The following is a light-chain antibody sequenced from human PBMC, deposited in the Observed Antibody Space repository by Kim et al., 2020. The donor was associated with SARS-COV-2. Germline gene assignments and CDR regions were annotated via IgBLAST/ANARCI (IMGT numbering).Light chain of an antibody. J-gene: IGLJ3*02. CDR3: QAWDSSTEWV. CDR2: QDS. Sequence: SYELTQPPSVSVSPGQTASITCSGDKLGDKYACWYQQKPGQSPVLVIYQDSKRPSGIPERFSGSNSGNTATLTISGTQAMDEADYYCQAWDSSTEWVFGGGTKVTVL. V-gene: IGLV3-1*01. CDR1: KLGDKY.